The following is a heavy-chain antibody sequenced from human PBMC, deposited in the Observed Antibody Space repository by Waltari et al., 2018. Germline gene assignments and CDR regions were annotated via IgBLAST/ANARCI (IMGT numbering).Heavy chain of an antibody. CDR2: IYSGGST. CDR1: GFTVSSNY. CDR3: AREGYDILTGYSPFDY. Sequence: EVQLVESGGGLIQPGGSLRLSCAASGFTVSSNYMSWVRQAPGKGLEWVSGIYSGGSTYYADSVKGRFTISRDNSKSTLYLQMNSLRADDTAVYYCAREGYDILTGYSPFDYWGQGTLVTVSS. D-gene: IGHD3-9*01. J-gene: IGHJ4*02. V-gene: IGHV3-53*01.